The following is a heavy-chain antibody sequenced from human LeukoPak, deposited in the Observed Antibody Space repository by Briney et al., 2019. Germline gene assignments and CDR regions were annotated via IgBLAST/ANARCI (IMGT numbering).Heavy chain of an antibody. Sequence: GGSLRLSCAASGFTFSSYGMHWVRQAPGKGLAWVAFIRYDGSNKYNADSVKGRFTISGDNSKNTLYLQMNSLRAEDTAVYYCAKDLVFVVVPAAMYSGNYWGQGTLVTVSS. CDR2: IRYDGSNK. CDR3: AKDLVFVVVPAAMYSGNY. V-gene: IGHV3-30*02. J-gene: IGHJ4*02. CDR1: GFTFSSYG. D-gene: IGHD2-2*01.